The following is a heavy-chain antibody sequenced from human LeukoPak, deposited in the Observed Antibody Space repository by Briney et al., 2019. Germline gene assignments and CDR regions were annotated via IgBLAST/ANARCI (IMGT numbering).Heavy chain of an antibody. CDR3: ARGLYYDILTGYSPYYYYYMDV. D-gene: IGHD3-9*01. CDR1: RGTFSSYT. V-gene: IGHV1-69*02. Sequence: SVKVSCKASRGTFSSYTISWVRQAPGQGLEWMGRIIPILGIANYAQKFQGRVTITADKSTSTAYMELSSLRSEDTAVCYCARGLYYDILTGYSPYYYYYMDVWGKGTTVTVSS. J-gene: IGHJ6*03. CDR2: IIPILGIA.